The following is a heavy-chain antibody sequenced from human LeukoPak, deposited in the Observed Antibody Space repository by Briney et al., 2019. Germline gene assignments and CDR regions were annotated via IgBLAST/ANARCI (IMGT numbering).Heavy chain of an antibody. D-gene: IGHD2-8*02. Sequence: HSAGSLRLSCAASGFTFSNFWMHWVRHAPGKGLVWVSRINSDGSDTIYADSVKGRLTISRSNAKNTLYLQMNSLRAEDTAIYYCVGGYDRHYWGQGPLVTVSS. CDR3: VGGYDRHY. CDR2: INSDGSDT. J-gene: IGHJ4*02. CDR1: GFTFSNFW. V-gene: IGHV3-74*01.